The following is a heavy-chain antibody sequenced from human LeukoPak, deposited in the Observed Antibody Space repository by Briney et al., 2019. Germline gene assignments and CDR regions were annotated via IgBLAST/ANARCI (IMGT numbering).Heavy chain of an antibody. J-gene: IGHJ4*02. CDR3: ARVTKGYYDSSGYQDY. CDR1: GASISSSNW. CDR2: IYHSGST. Sequence: PSGTLSLTCAVSGASISSSNWWSWVRQPPGKGLEWIGEIYHSGSTNYNPSLKSRVTISVDKSKNQFSLKLSSVTAADTAVYYCARVTKGYYDSSGYQDYWGQGTLVTVSS. V-gene: IGHV4-4*02. D-gene: IGHD3-22*01.